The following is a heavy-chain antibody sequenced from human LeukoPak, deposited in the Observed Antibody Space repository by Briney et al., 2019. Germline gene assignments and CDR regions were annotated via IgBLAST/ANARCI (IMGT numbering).Heavy chain of an antibody. CDR1: GFIFSSYS. CDR3: AREKYQAGWFDP. Sequence: GGSLRLSCAASGFIFSSYSINWVRQAPGKGLEWVSFISSSSSYIYYADSVKGRFTISRDNAKNSLYLQMNSLRAEDTAVYYCAREKYQAGWFDPWGQGTLVTVSS. CDR2: ISSSSSYI. J-gene: IGHJ5*02. D-gene: IGHD2-2*01. V-gene: IGHV3-21*01.